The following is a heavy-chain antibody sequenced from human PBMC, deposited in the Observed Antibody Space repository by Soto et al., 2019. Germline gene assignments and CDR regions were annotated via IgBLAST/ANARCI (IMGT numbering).Heavy chain of an antibody. J-gene: IGHJ3*02. CDR1: GYIFTNFW. CDR2: IYPGDSDT. D-gene: IGHD2-21*01. V-gene: IGHV5-51*03. CDR3: ARRANYKETIPYYAGPRDVFDI. Sequence: EAQLVQSGAEVKKPGESLKISCKASGYIFTNFWIGWVRQMPGKGLEWVGIIYPGDSDTRYSPPFQGQVTISAGRSITTAYLQWSSLTASDTAMYYCARRANYKETIPYYAGPRDVFDIWGQGTMVTVSS.